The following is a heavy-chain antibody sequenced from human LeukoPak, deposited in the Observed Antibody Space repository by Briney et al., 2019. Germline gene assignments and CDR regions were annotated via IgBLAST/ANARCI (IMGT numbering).Heavy chain of an antibody. J-gene: IGHJ4*02. CDR1: GFTVSSNY. CDR3: ASSRGRDGYKWGY. Sequence: GGSLRLSCAASGFTVSSNYMSWVRQAPGKGLEWVSVIYSGGSTYYADSVKGRFTISRDNSKNTLYLQMNSLRAEDTAVYYCASSRGRDGYKWGYWGQGTLDTVSS. V-gene: IGHV3-53*01. CDR2: IYSGGST. D-gene: IGHD5-24*01.